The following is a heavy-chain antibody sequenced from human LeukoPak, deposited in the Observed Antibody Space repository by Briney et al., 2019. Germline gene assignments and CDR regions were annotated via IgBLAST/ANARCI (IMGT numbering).Heavy chain of an antibody. D-gene: IGHD3-9*01. V-gene: IGHV4-34*01. CDR3: ARRGVLRYSPGDY. Sequence: SETLSLTCAVYGGSFSGYYWSWIRQPPGKGLEWIGEINHSGSTNYNPSLKSRVTISVDTSKNQFSLKLSSVTAADTAVYYCARRGVLRYSPGDYWGQGTLVTVSS. J-gene: IGHJ4*02. CDR2: INHSGST. CDR1: GGSFSGYY.